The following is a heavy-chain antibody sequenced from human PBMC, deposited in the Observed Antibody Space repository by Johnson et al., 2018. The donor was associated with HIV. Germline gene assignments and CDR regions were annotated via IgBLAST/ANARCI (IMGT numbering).Heavy chain of an antibody. CDR3: TTDLREYSSSHDAFDI. D-gene: IGHD6-6*01. CDR1: GFTFTDYY. V-gene: IGHV3-11*01. J-gene: IGHJ3*02. Sequence: VQVVESGGGLVKPGGSLRLSCAASGFTFTDYYMNWIRQAPGKGLEWVSYISSSGSTIYYADSVKGRFTISRDNAKNSLYLQMNSPRAEDTAVYYCTTDLREYSSSHDAFDIWGQGTMVTVSS. CDR2: ISSSGSTI.